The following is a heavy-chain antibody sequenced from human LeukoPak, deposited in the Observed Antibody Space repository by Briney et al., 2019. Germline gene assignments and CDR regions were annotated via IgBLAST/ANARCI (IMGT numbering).Heavy chain of an antibody. V-gene: IGHV3-48*03. Sequence: GGSLRLSCAASGFTFSSYEMNWVRQAPRKGLEWVSYISSSGTTIYYADSVKGRFTISRDNAKNSLYLQMNSLRAEDTAVYYCAIPPITGTASWGQGTLVTVSS. CDR1: GFTFSSYE. CDR2: ISSSGTTI. D-gene: IGHD1-20*01. CDR3: AIPPITGTAS. J-gene: IGHJ4*02.